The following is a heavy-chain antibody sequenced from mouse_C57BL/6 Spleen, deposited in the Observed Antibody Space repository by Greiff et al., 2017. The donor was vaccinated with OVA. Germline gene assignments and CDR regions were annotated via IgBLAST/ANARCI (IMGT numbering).Heavy chain of an antibody. V-gene: IGHV1-82*01. CDR1: GYAFSSSW. CDR2: IYPGDGDT. D-gene: IGHD1-1*01. CDR3: ARAGSSSGYYAMDY. Sequence: QVQLQQSGPELVKPGASVKISCKASGYAFSSSWMNWAKQRPGKGLEWIGRIYPGDGDTNYNGKFKGKATLTADKSSSTAYMQLSSLTSEYSAVYFCARAGSSSGYYAMDYWGQGTSVTVSS. J-gene: IGHJ4*01.